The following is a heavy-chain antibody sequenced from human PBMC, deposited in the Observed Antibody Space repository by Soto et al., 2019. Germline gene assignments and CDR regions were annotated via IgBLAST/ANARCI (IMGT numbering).Heavy chain of an antibody. Sequence: ASVKVSCKASGYTFTSYAMHWVRQAPGQRLEWMGWINAGNGNTKYSQKFQGRVTITRDTSASTAYMELSSLRSEDTAVYYCAREVGYCSGGSCYAGDPYYYYYYLAVCGQGTTVTVSS. CDR2: INAGNGNT. V-gene: IGHV1-3*01. CDR3: AREVGYCSGGSCYAGDPYYYYYYLAV. CDR1: GYTFTSYA. D-gene: IGHD2-15*01. J-gene: IGHJ6*03.